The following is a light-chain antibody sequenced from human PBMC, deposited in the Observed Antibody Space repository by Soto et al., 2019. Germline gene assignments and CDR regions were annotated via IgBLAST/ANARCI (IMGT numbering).Light chain of an antibody. CDR3: SSHTSSGTWV. J-gene: IGLJ3*02. CDR1: SSDVGGSKY. V-gene: IGLV2-14*03. CDR2: DVT. Sequence: QSALTQPASVSGSPGQSITVSCTGTSSDVGGSKYVSWYQQHPGKAPKVMIYDVTNRPSGVSVRFSGSKSGNTASLTISGLHAEDEDDYYCSSHTSSGTWVFGGGTKLTVL.